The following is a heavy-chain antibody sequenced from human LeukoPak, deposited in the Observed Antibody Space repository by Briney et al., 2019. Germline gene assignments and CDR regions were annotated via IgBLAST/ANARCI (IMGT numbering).Heavy chain of an antibody. CDR3: AKIPDYYYDSSGYLDY. CDR2: ISGSGGST. CDR1: GFTFSSYA. J-gene: IGHJ4*02. D-gene: IGHD3-22*01. Sequence: PGGSLRLSCAASGFTFSSYAMSWVRQAPGKGLEWVSAISGSGGSTYYADSVKGRFTISRDNSKNTLYLQMNSLRAEDTAVYYCAKIPDYYYDSSGYLDYWGQGTLVTVSS. V-gene: IGHV3-23*01.